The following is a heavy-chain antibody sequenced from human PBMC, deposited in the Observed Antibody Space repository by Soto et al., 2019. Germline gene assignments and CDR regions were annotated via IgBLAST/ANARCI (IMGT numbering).Heavy chain of an antibody. CDR3: ARDRSIAAAVIFDY. Sequence: ESSGKVSCKASVYRYTIYGISWGRLAPGQGLEWMGWISAYNGNTNYAQKLQGRVTMTTDTSTSTAYMELRSLRSDDTAVYYCARDRSIAAAVIFDYWGKGTLVTVSS. J-gene: IGHJ4*02. V-gene: IGHV1-18*01. D-gene: IGHD6-13*01. CDR2: ISAYNGNT. CDR1: VYRYTIYG.